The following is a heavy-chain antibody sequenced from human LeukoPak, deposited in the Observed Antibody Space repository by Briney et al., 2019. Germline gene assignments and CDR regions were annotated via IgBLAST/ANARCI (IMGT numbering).Heavy chain of an antibody. Sequence: PSETLSLTCAFYGGSFSGYYWSWIRQPPGKGLEWIGEINHSGSTNYNPSLKSRVTISVDTSKNQFSLKLSSVTAADTAVYYCARGSPPITMIVVTTLGYYGMDVWGQGTTVTVSS. CDR3: ARGSPPITMIVVTTLGYYGMDV. CDR2: INHSGST. D-gene: IGHD3-22*01. V-gene: IGHV4-34*01. CDR1: GGSFSGYY. J-gene: IGHJ6*02.